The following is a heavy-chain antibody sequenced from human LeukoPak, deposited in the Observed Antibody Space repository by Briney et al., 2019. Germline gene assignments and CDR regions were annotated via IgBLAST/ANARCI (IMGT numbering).Heavy chain of an antibody. CDR1: GGSISSTNW. J-gene: IGHJ4*02. D-gene: IGHD1-26*01. CDR2: ISLTGRT. Sequence: PSETLSLTCGVSGGSISSTNWWSWVRQPPGQGLEWIGEISLTGRTNYNPSLNGRVTMSLDESRNQLSLNLTSVTAADTAMYYCSRESGAFCPFGYWGQGTLVIVTP. V-gene: IGHV4-4*02. CDR3: SRESGAFCPFGY.